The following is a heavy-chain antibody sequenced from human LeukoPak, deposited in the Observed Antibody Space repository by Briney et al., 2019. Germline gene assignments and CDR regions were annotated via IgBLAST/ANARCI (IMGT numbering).Heavy chain of an antibody. CDR1: GDSVSSNSAA. J-gene: IGHJ2*01. Sequence: SQTLSLTCAISGDSVSSNSAAWNWIRQSPSRGLEWLGRTYYRYKWYNDYAVSVKSRITINPDTSKNQFSLRLSSVTAADTAVYYCAFSTVNPSWYFGLWGRGTLVTVSS. D-gene: IGHD4-17*01. CDR3: AFSTVNPSWYFGL. CDR2: TYYRYKWYN. V-gene: IGHV6-1*01.